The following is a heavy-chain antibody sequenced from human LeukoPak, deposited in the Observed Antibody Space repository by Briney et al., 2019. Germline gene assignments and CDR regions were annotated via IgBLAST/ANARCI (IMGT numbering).Heavy chain of an antibody. Sequence: ASVKVSCKASGYIFANYGINWVRQAPGHGLEGMGWSSGLNGDTNYAQKFRDRATMTTDTFTNTAYMELRSLRSDDTAMYYCAVNRFNYYDSSGSLNFWGQGTLVTVSS. CDR2: SSGLNGDT. CDR3: AVNRFNYYDSSGSLNF. D-gene: IGHD3-22*01. J-gene: IGHJ4*02. CDR1: GYIFANYG. V-gene: IGHV1-18*01.